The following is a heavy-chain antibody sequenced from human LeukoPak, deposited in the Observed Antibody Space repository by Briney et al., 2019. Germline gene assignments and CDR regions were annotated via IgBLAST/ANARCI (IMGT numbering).Heavy chain of an antibody. V-gene: IGHV1-2*06. CDR2: INPNSGGP. D-gene: IGHD3-22*01. CDR3: VRRGSGYFDSREAFDI. CDR1: GYTFIAYY. J-gene: IGHJ3*02. Sequence: ASVKVSCKASGYTFIAYYIHWVRQAPGQGLEWMGRINPNSGGPNYAQKFQGRVTMTRDMSITTAYMELSSLRSDDTAIYYCVRRGSGYFDSREAFDIWGQGTMVTVSS.